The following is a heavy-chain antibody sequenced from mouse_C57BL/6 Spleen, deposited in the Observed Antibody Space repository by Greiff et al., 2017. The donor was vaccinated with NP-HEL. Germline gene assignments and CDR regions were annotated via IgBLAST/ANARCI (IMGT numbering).Heavy chain of an antibody. CDR2: IGPEDGDT. D-gene: IGHD1-1*01. CDR3: TYYGSSYFDY. CDR1: GFNIKDYY. Sequence: VQLQQSGAELVRPGASVKLSCTASGFNIKDYYMHWVKQRPEQGLEWIGRIGPEDGDTEYAAKVQGKGTMTADTSSNTAYRQLSILTSEDTAVYSCTYYGSSYFDYWGQGTTLTVSS. V-gene: IGHV14-1*01. J-gene: IGHJ2*01.